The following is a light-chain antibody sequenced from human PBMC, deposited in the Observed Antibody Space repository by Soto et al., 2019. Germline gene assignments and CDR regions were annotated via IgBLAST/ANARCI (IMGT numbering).Light chain of an antibody. J-gene: IGKJ2*01. CDR3: QQYGSSPPYT. V-gene: IGKV3-20*01. CDR2: GAS. CDR1: QSVSSNY. Sequence: ENVLTQSPGTLSLSTGEGATLSCRAIQSVSSNYLAWYQQKPGQAPRLLIFGASNRASDIPDRFSGSGSGTDFTLTISRLEPEDFAVYYCQQYGSSPPYTFGQGSKVDIK.